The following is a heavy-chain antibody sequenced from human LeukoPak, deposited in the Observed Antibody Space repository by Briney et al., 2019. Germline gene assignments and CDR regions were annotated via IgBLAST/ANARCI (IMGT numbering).Heavy chain of an antibody. V-gene: IGHV1-2*02. D-gene: IGHD6-19*01. J-gene: IGHJ4*02. CDR3: ARRLVPDY. Sequence: ASVKVSCKAPGYPFPGYYMHWVRQAPGQGLEWMGWINPNSGGTNYAQKFQGRVTMTRDTSISTAYMELSRLRSDDTAVYYCARRLVPDYWGQGTLVTVSS. CDR1: GYPFPGYY. CDR2: INPNSGGT.